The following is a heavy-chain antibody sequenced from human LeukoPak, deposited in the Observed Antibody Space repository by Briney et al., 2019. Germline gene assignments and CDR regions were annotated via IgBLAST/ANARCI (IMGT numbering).Heavy chain of an antibody. J-gene: IGHJ5*02. CDR3: ARAYCGGDCYCWFDP. CDR1: GGSFSGYY. Sequence: PSETLSLTCAVYGGSFSGYYWSWIRQPPGKGLEWIGEINHSGSTNYNPSLKSRVTISVDTSKNQFSLKLSSVTAADTAVYYCARAYCGGDCYCWFDPWGQGTLVTVSS. V-gene: IGHV4-34*01. CDR2: INHSGST. D-gene: IGHD2-21*02.